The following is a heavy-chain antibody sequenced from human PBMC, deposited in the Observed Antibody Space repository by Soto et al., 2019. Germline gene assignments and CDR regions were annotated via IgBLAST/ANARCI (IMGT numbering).Heavy chain of an antibody. V-gene: IGHV3-21*01. CDR1: GVTFISYS. Sequence: WGSLRLCCSCSGVTFISYSMNGFRQAPGKGLEWVSSISSSSSYIYYADSVKGGFTISRDNAKNSLYLQMNSLRAEDTAVYYCARSGAVIAARSIWFDPWGQGTLVTVSS. CDR3: ARSGAVIAARSIWFDP. CDR2: ISSSSSYI. J-gene: IGHJ5*02. D-gene: IGHD6-6*01.